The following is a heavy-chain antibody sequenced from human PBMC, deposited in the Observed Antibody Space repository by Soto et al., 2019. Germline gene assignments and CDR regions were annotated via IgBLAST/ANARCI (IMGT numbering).Heavy chain of an antibody. J-gene: IGHJ4*02. CDR3: ERYSREAVAGYTLDN. Sequence: ETLSVTCPVSGASISSNYWTWIRQPPGKGLEWIGYVYNSGSTNYNPSLKSRVTISEDTSKSQFSLKVNSMTAADTAVYYCERYSREAVAGYTLDNWGQGILVTVSS. V-gene: IGHV4-59*01. CDR1: GASISSNY. D-gene: IGHD6-13*01. CDR2: VYNSGST.